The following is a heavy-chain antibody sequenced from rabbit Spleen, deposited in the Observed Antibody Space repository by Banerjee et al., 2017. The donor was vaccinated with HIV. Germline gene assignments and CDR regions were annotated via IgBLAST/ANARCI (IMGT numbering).Heavy chain of an antibody. J-gene: IGHJ6*01. D-gene: IGHD8-1*01. CDR1: GFSFSNKVV. Sequence: QEQLVESGGGLVKPEGSLKLSCTASGFSFSNKVVMCWVRQAPGKGLEWIACIDTGSSGFTYFASWAKGRFTISKTSSTTVTLQVTSLTAADTATYFCARDSGTSFSSYGMDLWGPGTLVT. CDR3: ARDSGTSFSSYGMDL. V-gene: IGHV1S45*01. CDR2: IDTGSSGFT.